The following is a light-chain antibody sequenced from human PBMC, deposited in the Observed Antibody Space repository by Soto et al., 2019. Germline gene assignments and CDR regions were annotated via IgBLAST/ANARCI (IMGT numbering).Light chain of an antibody. CDR3: MQALRTLT. CDR1: QNLLHSNGYNY. Sequence: DIVMTQSPLSLPVTPGEPASISCRSSQNLLHSNGYNYLDWYLQKPGQSPQLLIYLGSNRASGVPDRFSGSGSGTDFTLKISRVEAEDVGVYYCMQALRTLTFGQGTKVEIK. J-gene: IGKJ1*01. CDR2: LGS. V-gene: IGKV2-28*01.